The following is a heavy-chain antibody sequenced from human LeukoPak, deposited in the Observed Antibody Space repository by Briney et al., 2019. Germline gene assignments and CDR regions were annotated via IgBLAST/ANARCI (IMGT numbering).Heavy chain of an antibody. J-gene: IGHJ3*02. CDR3: ARDGELGSPADAFDI. CDR2: ITRSSTTI. V-gene: IGHV3-48*04. Sequence: GGSLRLSCAASGFTFSLYSMNWVRKAPGKGLEWVSHITRSSTTIYYAGSVEGRFTVSRDNAKNSLYLQMNSLRAEDTAVYYCARDGELGSPADAFDIWGQGTMVTVSS. CDR1: GFTFSLYS. D-gene: IGHD1-26*01.